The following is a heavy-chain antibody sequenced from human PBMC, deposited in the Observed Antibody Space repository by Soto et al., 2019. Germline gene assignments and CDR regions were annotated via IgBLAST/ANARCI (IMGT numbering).Heavy chain of an antibody. CDR1: GFTWSNYG. D-gene: IGHD6-19*01. CDR3: ARNGGWYRLDC. Sequence: EVQLVESGGNLVQPGGSLRLSCAASGFTWSNYGMTWVRQAPGKGLEWVANINQDGSGTYYVDSVKGRFTISRDNAANSLSRRMNSLRAADTAVYYCARNGGWYRLDCWGQGTLVTVSS. CDR2: INQDGSGT. J-gene: IGHJ4*02. V-gene: IGHV3-7*04.